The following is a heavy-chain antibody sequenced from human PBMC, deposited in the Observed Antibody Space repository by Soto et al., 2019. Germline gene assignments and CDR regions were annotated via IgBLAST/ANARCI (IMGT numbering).Heavy chain of an antibody. Sequence: QVQLQESGPGLVKPSETLSLTCTVSGGSISSYYWSWIRQPAGKGLEWIGRSYTSGSTNYNPSLKRRITMSVDTSEYQCALKLSSVTAADTAVDYGARVYSHWSMAFDIWGQGTMVTVSS. CDR2: SYTSGST. CDR1: GGSISSYY. J-gene: IGHJ3*02. V-gene: IGHV4-4*07. CDR3: ARVYSHWSMAFDI. D-gene: IGHD1-26*01.